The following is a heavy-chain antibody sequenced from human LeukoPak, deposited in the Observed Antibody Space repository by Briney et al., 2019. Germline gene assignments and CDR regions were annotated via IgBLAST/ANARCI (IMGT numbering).Heavy chain of an antibody. V-gene: IGHV1-18*01. Sequence: GASVKVSCKASGYTFTSYGISWVRQAPGQGLEWMGWISAYNGNTNYAQKLQGRVTMTTDTSTSTAYMELRSLRSDDTAVYYCAREYCSSTSCYGDYYMDVWGKGTTVTVSS. D-gene: IGHD2-2*01. CDR1: GYTFTSYG. J-gene: IGHJ6*03. CDR3: AREYCSSTSCYGDYYMDV. CDR2: ISAYNGNT.